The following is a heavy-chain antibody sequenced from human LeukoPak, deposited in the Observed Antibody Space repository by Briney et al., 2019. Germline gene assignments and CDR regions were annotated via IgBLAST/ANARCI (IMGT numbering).Heavy chain of an antibody. CDR3: ARVKDHYFDY. J-gene: IGHJ4*02. V-gene: IGHV4-34*01. CDR1: GGSFSGYY. CDR2: INHSGST. Sequence: SETLSLTCAVYGGSFSGYYWSWIRQPPGKGLEWIGEINHSGSTNHNPSLKSRVTISVDTSKNQFSLKLSSVTAADTAVYYCARVKDHYFDYWGQGTLVTVSS.